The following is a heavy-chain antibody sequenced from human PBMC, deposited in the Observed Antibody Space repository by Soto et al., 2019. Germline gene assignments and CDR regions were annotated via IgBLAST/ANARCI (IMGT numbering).Heavy chain of an antibody. V-gene: IGHV1-18*01. CDR1: GYAFTTYG. Sequence: QVHLVQSGAEVKKPGASVKVSCKGSGYAFTTYGITWVRQAPGQGLEWMGWISAHNGNTNYAQKLQGRVTVTRDTSTSTAYMELRSLSSDDTAVYYCASGRDGDYWSQGALVTVSS. CDR2: ISAHNGNT. CDR3: ASGRDGDY. D-gene: IGHD1-26*01. J-gene: IGHJ4*02.